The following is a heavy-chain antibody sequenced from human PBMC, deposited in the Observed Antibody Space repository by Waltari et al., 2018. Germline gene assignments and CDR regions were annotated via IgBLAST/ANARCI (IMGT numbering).Heavy chain of an antibody. CDR1: GDSISRSSYY. Sequence: QFQLQESDPGLVRPSETLSLACTVSGDSISRSSYYWAWIRQPPGKGLEWIGTIYSSGSTSYNSSLKSRVTISIDTSKNQFSLMLSSVTAADTAVYYCAKRENFNFWRDAFDLWGQGTMVTVSS. CDR2: IYSSGST. CDR3: AKRENFNFWRDAFDL. D-gene: IGHD3-3*01. J-gene: IGHJ3*01. V-gene: IGHV4-39*07.